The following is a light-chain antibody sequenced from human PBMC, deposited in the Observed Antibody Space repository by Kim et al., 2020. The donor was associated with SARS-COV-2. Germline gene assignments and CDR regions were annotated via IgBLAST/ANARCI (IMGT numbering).Light chain of an antibody. CDR3: HQYASPTLT. CDR2: GAS. Sequence: EIILTQSPGTLSLSPGDRATLSCRASQSVGNNYLAWYQQRPGQAPRLLIYGASSRATGIPDRYSGSGSGTDFTLTISRLEPEDFAVYYCHQYASPTLTLGPGTKVDIK. J-gene: IGKJ3*01. V-gene: IGKV3-20*01. CDR1: QSVGNNY.